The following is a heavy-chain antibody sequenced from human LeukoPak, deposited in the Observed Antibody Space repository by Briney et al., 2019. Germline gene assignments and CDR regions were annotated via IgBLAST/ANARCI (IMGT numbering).Heavy chain of an antibody. CDR3: ARDYGAGMDV. CDR2: ISSSGSTI. D-gene: IGHD4-17*01. J-gene: IGHJ6*02. CDR1: GFTFSSYE. Sequence: GGSLRLSRAASGFTFSSYEMNWVRQAPGKGLEWVSYISSSGSTIYYADSVKGRFTISRDNAKNSLYLQMNSLRAEDTAVYYCARDYGAGMDVWGQGTTVTVSS. V-gene: IGHV3-48*03.